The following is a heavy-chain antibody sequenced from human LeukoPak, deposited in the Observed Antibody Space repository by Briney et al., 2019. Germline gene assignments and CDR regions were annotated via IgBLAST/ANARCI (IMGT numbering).Heavy chain of an antibody. D-gene: IGHD2-15*01. V-gene: IGHV4-59*01. CDR2: IYYSGST. CDR1: GGSISSYY. CDR3: ASVAATLSDAFDI. Sequence: SETLSLTCTVSGGSISSYYWSWIRRPPGKGLEWIGYIYYSGSTNYNPSLKSRVTISVDTSKNQFSLKLSSVTAADTAVYYCASVAATLSDAFDIWGQGTMVTVPS. J-gene: IGHJ3*02.